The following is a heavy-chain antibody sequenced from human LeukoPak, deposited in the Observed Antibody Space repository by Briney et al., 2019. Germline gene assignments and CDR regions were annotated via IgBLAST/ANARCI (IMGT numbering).Heavy chain of an antibody. CDR2: IIPIFGTA. V-gene: IGHV1-69*13. D-gene: IGHD6-13*01. CDR3: ARDLSSSWTYYYYYYMDV. Sequence: ASVKVSCKASGGTFSSYAISWVRQAPGQGLEWMGGIIPIFGTANYAQKFQGRVTITADESTSTAYMELSSLRSEDTAVYYCARDLSSSWTYYYYYYMDVWGKGTTVTVSS. J-gene: IGHJ6*03. CDR1: GGTFSSYA.